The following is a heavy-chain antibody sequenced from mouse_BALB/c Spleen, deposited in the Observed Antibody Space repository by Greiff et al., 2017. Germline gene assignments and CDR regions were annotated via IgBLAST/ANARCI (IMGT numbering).Heavy chain of an antibody. J-gene: IGHJ4*01. CDR3: ARWRYDVRAMDY. Sequence: VQLQQSGAELVRPGTSVKVSCKASGYAFTNYLIEWVKQRPGQGLEWIGVINPGSGGTNYNEKFKGKATLTADKSSSTAYMQLSSLTSDDSAVYFCARWRYDVRAMDYWGQGTSVTVSS. CDR1: GYAFTNYL. CDR2: INPGSGGT. V-gene: IGHV1-54*01. D-gene: IGHD2-14*01.